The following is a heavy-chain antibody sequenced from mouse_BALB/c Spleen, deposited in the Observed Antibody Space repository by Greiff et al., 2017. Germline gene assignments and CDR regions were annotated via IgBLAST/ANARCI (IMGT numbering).Heavy chain of an antibody. CDR2: IWGDGST. J-gene: IGHJ4*01. V-gene: IGHV2-6-7*01. CDR3: ARDGNLYGNHRNYYAMDY. CDR1: GFSLTGYG. D-gene: IGHD2-1*01. Sequence: QVQLKESGPGLVAPSQSLSITCTVSGFSLTGYGVNWVRQPPGKGLEWLGMIWGDGSTDYNSALKSRLSISKDNSKSQVFLKMNSLQTDDTAMYYCARDGNLYGNHRNYYAMDYWGQGTSVTVSS.